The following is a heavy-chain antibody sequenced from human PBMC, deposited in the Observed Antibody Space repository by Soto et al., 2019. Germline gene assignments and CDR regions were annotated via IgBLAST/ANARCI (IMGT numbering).Heavy chain of an antibody. V-gene: IGHV3-30-3*01. CDR2: ISYDGSNK. J-gene: IGHJ4*02. CDR1: GFTFSSYA. CDR3: ARGSWQWLGIDY. Sequence: GGSLRLSCAASGFTFSSYAMHWVRQAPGKGLEWVAVISYDGSNKYYADSVKGRFTISRDNSKNTLYLQMNSLRAEDTAVYYCARGSWQWLGIDYWGQGTLVTVSS. D-gene: IGHD6-19*01.